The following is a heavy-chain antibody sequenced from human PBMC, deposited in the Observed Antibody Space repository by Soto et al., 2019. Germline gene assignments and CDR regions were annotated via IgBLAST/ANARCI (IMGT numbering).Heavy chain of an antibody. D-gene: IGHD2-21*02. V-gene: IGHV4-39*02. CDR1: GGFIRTSNDS. CDR3: ATFVVPASRHTAFYF. J-gene: IGHJ4*02. CDR2: MYYSGTT. Sequence: PSEALSLTFKVSGGFIRTSNDSWGWVCQCPGKGLTWIVTMYYSGTTYYNLYFKRAVTISVNASKINSSLKFNSVTAADTVVYYKATFVVPASRHTAFYFWGPGTPVTLSS.